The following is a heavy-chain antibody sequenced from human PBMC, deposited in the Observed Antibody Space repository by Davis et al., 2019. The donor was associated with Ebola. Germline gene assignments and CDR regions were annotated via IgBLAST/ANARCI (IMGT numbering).Heavy chain of an antibody. Sequence: SETLSLTCAVYGGSFSGYYWSWIRQPPGKGLEWIGYIYYSGSTNYNPSLKSRVTISVDTSKNQFSLKLSSVTAADTAVYYCAKGWTTSPFDYWGQGALVTVSS. D-gene: IGHD4-17*01. CDR2: IYYSGST. J-gene: IGHJ4*02. CDR1: GGSFSGYY. V-gene: IGHV4-59*01. CDR3: AKGWTTSPFDY.